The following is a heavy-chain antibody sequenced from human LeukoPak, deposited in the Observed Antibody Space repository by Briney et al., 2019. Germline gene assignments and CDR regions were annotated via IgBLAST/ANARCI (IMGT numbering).Heavy chain of an antibody. CDR3: ATDSHFDY. Sequence: SVKVSCKASGGTFSSYAISWVRQAPGQGLEWMGRIIPILGIANYAQKFQGRVTITADKSTSTAYMELSSLRSEDTAVYCCATDSHFDYWGQGTLVTVSS. CDR2: IIPILGIA. CDR1: GGTFSSYA. J-gene: IGHJ4*02. V-gene: IGHV1-69*04.